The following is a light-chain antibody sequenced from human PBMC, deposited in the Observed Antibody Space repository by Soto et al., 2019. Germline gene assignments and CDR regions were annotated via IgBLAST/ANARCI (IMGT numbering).Light chain of an antibody. CDR3: QQYGSSPIT. CDR1: QTITNSY. V-gene: IGKV3-20*01. Sequence: EIVLTQSPGTLSLSPGERATLSCRASQTITNSYLAWYQQNPGQAPMLLIYRTSSRVTGIPDRFSGSGSGTDFTLTIRRLEPEDFAVYYCQQYGSSPITFGQGTRLEIK. CDR2: RTS. J-gene: IGKJ5*01.